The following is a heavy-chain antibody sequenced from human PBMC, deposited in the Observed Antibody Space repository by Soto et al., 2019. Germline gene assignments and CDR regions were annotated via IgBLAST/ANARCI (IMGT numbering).Heavy chain of an antibody. D-gene: IGHD2-21*02. J-gene: IGHJ6*02. V-gene: IGHV1-69*01. CDR2: IIPIFGTA. Sequence: QVQLVQSGAEVKKPGSSVKVSCKASGGTFSSYAISWVRQAPGQGLEWMGGIIPIFGTANYAQKFQGRVTITEDESMSTAYMELSSLRSEDTAVYYCAISRYCGGDCFPPYYYYGMDVWGQGTTVTVSS. CDR1: GGTFSSYA. CDR3: AISRYCGGDCFPPYYYYGMDV.